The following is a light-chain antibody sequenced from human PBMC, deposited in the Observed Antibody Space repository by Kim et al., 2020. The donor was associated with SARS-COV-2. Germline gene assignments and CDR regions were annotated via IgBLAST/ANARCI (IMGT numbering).Light chain of an antibody. Sequence: GTGHGLGGGSTIGTSCVYWCRRLPGTDPKVLIYRNNQRPSGVPDRFSGSRCGTSASLAISGLRSEDEADYYCAAWDDSLSGPVFGGGTQLTVL. J-gene: IGLJ2*01. CDR3: AAWDDSLSGPV. V-gene: IGLV1-47*01. CDR2: RNN. CDR1: GSTIGTSC.